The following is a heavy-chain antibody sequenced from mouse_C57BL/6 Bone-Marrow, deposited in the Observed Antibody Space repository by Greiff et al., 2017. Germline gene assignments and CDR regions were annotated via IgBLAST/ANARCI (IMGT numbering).Heavy chain of an antibody. J-gene: IGHJ2*01. Sequence: QVQLQQSGAELVRPGASVTLSCKASGYTFTDYEMHWVKQTPVHGLEWIGAIDPETGGTAYNQKFKGKAILTADKSSSTAYMELRSLTSEDSAVYYCTRGIYYNGSFDYWGQGTTLTVSS. D-gene: IGHD1-1*01. V-gene: IGHV1-15*01. CDR2: IDPETGGT. CDR3: TRGIYYNGSFDY. CDR1: GYTFTDYE.